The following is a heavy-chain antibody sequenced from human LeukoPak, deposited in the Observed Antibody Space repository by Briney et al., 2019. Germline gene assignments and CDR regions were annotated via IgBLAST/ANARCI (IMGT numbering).Heavy chain of an antibody. CDR2: IYSGGST. D-gene: IGHD3-10*01. Sequence: PGGSLRLSCAVSGFSVANNYMSWVRQAPGKGLEWVSVIYSGGSTYYADSVKGRFTISRDNSKNTLYLQMNSLRAEDTAVYYCARGGFGFTMVFDYWGQGTLVTVSS. CDR1: GFSVANNY. V-gene: IGHV3-53*01. CDR3: ARGGFGFTMVFDY. J-gene: IGHJ4*02.